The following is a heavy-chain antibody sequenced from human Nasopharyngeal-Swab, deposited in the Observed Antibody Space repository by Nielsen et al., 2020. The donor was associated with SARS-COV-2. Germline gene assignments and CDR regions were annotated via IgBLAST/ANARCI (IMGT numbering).Heavy chain of an antibody. Sequence: SETLSLTCTVSGGSISSYYWSWIRQPPGKGLEWIGYLYYSGSTNYNPSLKSRVTISVDTSKNQFSLKLSSVTAADTAVYYCARDRLGGVVVPAAISYYYYGMDVWGQGTTVTVSS. V-gene: IGHV4-59*13. CDR3: ARDRLGGVVVPAAISYYYYGMDV. D-gene: IGHD2-2*01. CDR2: LYYSGST. CDR1: GGSISSYY. J-gene: IGHJ6*02.